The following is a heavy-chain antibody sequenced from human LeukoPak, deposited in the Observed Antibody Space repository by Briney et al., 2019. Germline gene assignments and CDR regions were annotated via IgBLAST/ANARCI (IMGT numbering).Heavy chain of an antibody. J-gene: IGHJ6*03. V-gene: IGHV1-3*03. Sequence: ASVKVSCKASGYTFTSYGISWVRQAPGQGLEWMGWINAGNGNTKYSQEFQDRVTITRDTSASTVYMELSSLRSGDMAVYYCARARYETRIWPKSRYDYYHYMDVWGKGTTVTVSS. CDR3: ARARYETRIWPKSRYDYYHYMDV. D-gene: IGHD2-15*01. CDR2: INAGNGNT. CDR1: GYTFTSYG.